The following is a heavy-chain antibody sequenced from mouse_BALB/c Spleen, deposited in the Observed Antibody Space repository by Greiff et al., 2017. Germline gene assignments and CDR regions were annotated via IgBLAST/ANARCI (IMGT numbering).Heavy chain of an antibody. J-gene: IGHJ3*01. Sequence: EVQLQQSGAELVRPGALVKLSCKASGFNIKDYYMHWVKQRPEQGLEWIGWIDPENGNTIYDPKFQGKASITADTSSNTAYLQLSSLTSEDTAVYYCASTMITAWFAYWGQGTLVTVSA. CDR1: GFNIKDYY. CDR2: IDPENGNT. CDR3: ASTMITAWFAY. D-gene: IGHD2-4*01. V-gene: IGHV14-1*02.